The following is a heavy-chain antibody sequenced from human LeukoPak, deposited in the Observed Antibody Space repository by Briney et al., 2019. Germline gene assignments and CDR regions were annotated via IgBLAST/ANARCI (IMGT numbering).Heavy chain of an antibody. CDR1: GGSISSGSYY. Sequence: SETLSLTCTVSGGSISSGSYYWSWIRQPAGKGLEWIGRIYTSGSTNYNPSLKSRVTISVDTSKNQFSLKLSSVTAADTAVYYCARSPRLIVYAPYYYYYMDVWGKGTTVTVSS. V-gene: IGHV4-61*02. D-gene: IGHD2-8*01. J-gene: IGHJ6*03. CDR2: IYTSGST. CDR3: ARSPRLIVYAPYYYYYMDV.